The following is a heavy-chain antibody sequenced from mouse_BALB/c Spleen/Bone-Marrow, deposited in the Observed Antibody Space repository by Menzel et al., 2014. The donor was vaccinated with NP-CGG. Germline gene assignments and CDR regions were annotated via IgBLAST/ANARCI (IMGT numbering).Heavy chain of an antibody. CDR2: IRNRANGYTT. CDR3: ARDKGRVFFDY. CDR1: GFTFTDYY. Sequence: EVNVVESGGGLVQPGGSLRLSRATSGFTFTDYYMNWVRQPPGKALEWLGFIRNRANGYTTEYSASVKGRFTISRDNSQNILYLQMNTLRAEDSATYYCARDKGRVFFDYWGQGTTLTVSS. J-gene: IGHJ2*01. V-gene: IGHV7-3*02.